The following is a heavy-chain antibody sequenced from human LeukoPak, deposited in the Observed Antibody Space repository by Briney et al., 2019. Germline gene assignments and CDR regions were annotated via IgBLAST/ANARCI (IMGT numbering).Heavy chain of an antibody. Sequence: GRSLRLSCAASGFTFDDYAMHWVRQARGKGLEWVSGISWNSGSIGYADSVKGRFTISRDNAKNSLYLQMNSLRAEDTALYYCAKDDAYTVTSYYFDYWGQGTLVTVSS. CDR2: ISWNSGSI. V-gene: IGHV3-9*01. CDR1: GFTFDDYA. J-gene: IGHJ4*02. CDR3: AKDDAYTVTSYYFDY. D-gene: IGHD4-17*01.